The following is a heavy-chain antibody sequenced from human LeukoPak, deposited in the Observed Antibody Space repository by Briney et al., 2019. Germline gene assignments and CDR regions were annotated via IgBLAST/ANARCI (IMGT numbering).Heavy chain of an antibody. J-gene: IGHJ4*02. CDR2: ISPYNGNT. Sequence: ASVKVSCKTSGYTFIRYGITWVRQAPGQGLEWMAWISPYNGNTKYVQNLQGRLTITTDTSTSTAYMELRSLTPDDTAVYFCAREESIGRYQFLHDSWGQGTLVTVSS. CDR3: AREESIGRYQFLHDS. D-gene: IGHD1-26*01. V-gene: IGHV1-18*01. CDR1: GYTFIRYG.